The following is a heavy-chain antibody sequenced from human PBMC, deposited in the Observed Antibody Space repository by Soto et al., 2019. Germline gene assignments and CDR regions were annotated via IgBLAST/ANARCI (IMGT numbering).Heavy chain of an antibody. J-gene: IGHJ2*01. Sequence: QVPLVQSGAEVKKPGSSVKVSCKASGGTFSSYAISWVRQAPGQGLEWMGGIIPIFGTANYAQKFQGRVTITADESTSTAYMELSSLRSEDTAVYYCARVLSGSYVPKYWYFDLWGRGTLVTVSS. V-gene: IGHV1-69*01. CDR2: IIPIFGTA. D-gene: IGHD1-26*01. CDR1: GGTFSSYA. CDR3: ARVLSGSYVPKYWYFDL.